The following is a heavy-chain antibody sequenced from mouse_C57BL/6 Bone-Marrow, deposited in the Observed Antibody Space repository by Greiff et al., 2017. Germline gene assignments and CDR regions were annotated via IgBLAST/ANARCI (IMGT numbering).Heavy chain of an antibody. V-gene: IGHV1-81*01. CDR2: IYPRSDST. J-gene: IGHJ2*01. Sequence: QVQLQQSGAELARPGASVKLSCKASGYTFTSYGISWVKQRTGPGLEWIGEIYPRSDSTYYNEKFKGKATLTADKSASTAYMELRSRTSEDSAVYFCARGGWLQRVWGQGTTLTVSS. CDR3: ARGGWLQRV. D-gene: IGHD2-3*01. CDR1: GYTFTSYG.